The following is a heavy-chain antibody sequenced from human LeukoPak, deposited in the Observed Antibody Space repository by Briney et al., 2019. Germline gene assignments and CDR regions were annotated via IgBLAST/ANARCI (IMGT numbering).Heavy chain of an antibody. J-gene: IGHJ4*02. CDR1: GFTFDDYT. CDR2: ISSSSSYI. CDR3: ARANRLLVGEDY. D-gene: IGHD6-6*01. Sequence: GGSLRLSCAASGFTFDDYTIHWVRQAPGKGLEWVSSISSSSSYIYYADSVKGRFTISRDNAKNSLYLQMNSLRAEDTAVYYCARANRLLVGEDYWGQGTLVTVSS. V-gene: IGHV3-21*01.